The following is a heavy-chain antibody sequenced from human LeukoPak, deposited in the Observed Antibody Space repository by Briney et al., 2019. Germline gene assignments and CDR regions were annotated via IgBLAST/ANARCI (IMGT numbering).Heavy chain of an antibody. CDR1: GFTFSSYS. CDR2: ISSSSSYI. J-gene: IGHJ4*02. D-gene: IGHD3-22*01. CDR3: ARDRYYYDSSGYYYFDY. V-gene: IGHV3-21*01. Sequence: GGSLRLSCAASGFTFSSYSMNWVRQAPGKGLEWVSSISSSSSYIYYADSVKGRFTICRDNAKNSLYLQMNSLRAEDTAVYYCARDRYYYDSSGYYYFDYWGQGTLVTVSS.